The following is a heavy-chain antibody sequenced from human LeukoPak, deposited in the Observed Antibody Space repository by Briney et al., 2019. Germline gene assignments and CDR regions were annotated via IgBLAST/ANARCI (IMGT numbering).Heavy chain of an antibody. V-gene: IGHV3-30*04. CDR3: ARTALAVAGPGFDP. CDR2: ISYDGSNK. D-gene: IGHD6-19*01. Sequence: PGRSLRLSCAASGFTFSSYAMHWVRQAPGKGLEWVAVISYDGSNKYYADSVKGRFTISRDNSKNTLYLQMNSLRAEDTAVYYCARTALAVAGPGFDPWGQGTLVTVSS. J-gene: IGHJ5*02. CDR1: GFTFSSYA.